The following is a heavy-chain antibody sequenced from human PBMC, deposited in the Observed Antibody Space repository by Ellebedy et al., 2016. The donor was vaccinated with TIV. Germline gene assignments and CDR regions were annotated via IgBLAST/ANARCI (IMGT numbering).Heavy chain of an antibody. D-gene: IGHD3-16*01. V-gene: IGHV3-74*01. Sequence: GGSLRLXCTISGFTFENYGMHWVRQAPGKGLVWVSRMDSDGGTTDYADSVKGRFTISRDNAKNTLYLQMNSLRAEDTAVYFCARDYTNLDVWGQGTTVTVSS. J-gene: IGHJ6*02. CDR2: MDSDGGTT. CDR3: ARDYTNLDV. CDR1: GFTFENYG.